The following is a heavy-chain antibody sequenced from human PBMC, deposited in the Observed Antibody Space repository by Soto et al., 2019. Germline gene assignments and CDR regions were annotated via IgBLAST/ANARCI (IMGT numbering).Heavy chain of an antibody. CDR1: GYTFTGYY. V-gene: IGHV1-2*02. CDR2: INPNSGGT. D-gene: IGHD6-19*01. Sequence: ASVKVSCKASGYTFTGYYMHWVRQAPGQGLEWMGWINPNSGGTNYAQKFQGRVTMTRDTSISTAYMELSRPRSDDTAVYYCARDSGGSGIAVAGIDAFDIWGQGTMVTVSS. J-gene: IGHJ3*02. CDR3: ARDSGGSGIAVAGIDAFDI.